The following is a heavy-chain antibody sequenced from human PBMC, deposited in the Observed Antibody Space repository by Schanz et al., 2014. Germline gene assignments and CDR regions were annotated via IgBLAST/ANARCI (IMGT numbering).Heavy chain of an antibody. CDR2: IWYDGSNK. CDR3: AKDSVLVATCHDYFDY. Sequence: QVQLVESGGGVVQPGGSLRLSCEASGFTFKNFGMHWVRQTPGKGLEWMAFIWYDGSNKIYADSVKGRFTISRDNSNNTLFLQMSSLRVEDTAIYYCAKDSVLVATCHDYFDYWGQGTLVTVSS. V-gene: IGHV3-30*02. CDR1: GFTFKNFG. D-gene: IGHD2-21*01. J-gene: IGHJ4*02.